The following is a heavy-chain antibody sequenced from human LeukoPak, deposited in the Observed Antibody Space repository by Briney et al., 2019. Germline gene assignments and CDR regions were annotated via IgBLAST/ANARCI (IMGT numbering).Heavy chain of an antibody. V-gene: IGHV1-2*02. CDR2: INPNSGGT. J-gene: IGHJ4*02. CDR3: AXXXXSXYDWGDYGY. CDR1: GYTFTGYY. Sequence: ASVTVSCKASGYTFTGYYMHWVRQAPGQGLEWMGWINPNSGGTNYAXXXXXXVTMTRDTSISTAYMELSRLRSDDTAVYYWAXXXXSXYDWGDYGYWGQGTLVTVSS. D-gene: IGHD5-12*01.